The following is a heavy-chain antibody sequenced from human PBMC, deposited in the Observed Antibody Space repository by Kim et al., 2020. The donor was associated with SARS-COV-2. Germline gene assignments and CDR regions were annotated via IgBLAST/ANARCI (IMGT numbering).Heavy chain of an antibody. J-gene: IGHJ4*02. V-gene: IGHV4-61*02. CDR3: ARDLRGHFDY. D-gene: IGHD4-17*01. CDR2: IYTSGST. CDR1: GGSISSGSYY. Sequence: SETLSLTCTVSGGSISSGSYYWSWIRQPAGKGLEWIGRIYTSGSTNYNPSLKSRVTISVDTSKNQFSLKLSSVTAADTAVYYCARDLRGHFDYWGQGTLVTVSS.